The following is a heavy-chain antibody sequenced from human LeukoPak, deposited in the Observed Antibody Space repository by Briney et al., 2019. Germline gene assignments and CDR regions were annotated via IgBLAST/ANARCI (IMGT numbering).Heavy chain of an antibody. D-gene: IGHD3-10*01. Sequence: PSETLSLTCTVSGGSISSGGYYWSWIRQHPGKGLEWIGYIYYSGSTYYNPSLKSRVTISVDTSKNQFSLKLSSVTAADTAVYYCARGPPMVRGVIITGSANWFDPWGQGTLVTVSS. CDR3: ARGPPMVRGVIITGSANWFDP. CDR2: IYYSGST. J-gene: IGHJ5*02. CDR1: GGSISSGGYY. V-gene: IGHV4-31*03.